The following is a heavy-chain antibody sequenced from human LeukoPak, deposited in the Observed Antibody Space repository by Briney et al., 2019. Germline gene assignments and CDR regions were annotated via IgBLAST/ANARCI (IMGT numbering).Heavy chain of an antibody. J-gene: IGHJ4*02. CDR1: GFTFSSYA. CDR3: AREGIAAAYPYFDY. V-gene: IGHV3-30*04. D-gene: IGHD6-13*01. CDR2: ISYDGSNK. Sequence: GGSLRLSCAASGFTFSSYAMHWVRQAPGKGLEWVAVISYDGSNKYYADSVKGRFTISRDNSKNTLYLQMNSLRAEDTAVYYCAREGIAAAYPYFDYWGQGTLVTVSS.